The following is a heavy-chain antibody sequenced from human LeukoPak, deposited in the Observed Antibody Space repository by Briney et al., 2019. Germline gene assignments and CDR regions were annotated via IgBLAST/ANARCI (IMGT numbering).Heavy chain of an antibody. J-gene: IGHJ2*01. CDR1: GYTFTSYG. CDR3: ATLFGGYWYFDL. CDR2: ISAYNGNT. Sequence: ASVKVSCKASGYTFTSYGISWVRQAPGQGLEWMGWISAYNGNTNYAQKLQGRVSMTADESTTTAHTELTGLRFEDTAIYYCATLFGGYWYFDLWGRGTLVTVSS. D-gene: IGHD3-10*02. V-gene: IGHV1-18*01.